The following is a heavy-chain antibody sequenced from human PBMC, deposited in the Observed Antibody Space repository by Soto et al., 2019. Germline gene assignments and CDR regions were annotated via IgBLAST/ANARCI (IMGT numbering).Heavy chain of an antibody. CDR2: ISHDGSNR. Sequence: QVQLVESGGGVVQPGRSLRLSCAGSGFTFSDYAMHWVRQAPGKGLEWAAVISHDGSNRYSADSVKGRITISRDNSKNTLLLQMNSLRAEDTAVYYCAKDRHGSGKRWDMDVWGQGTTVTVSS. J-gene: IGHJ6*02. CDR1: GFTFSDYA. D-gene: IGHD1-26*01. V-gene: IGHV3-30*18. CDR3: AKDRHGSGKRWDMDV.